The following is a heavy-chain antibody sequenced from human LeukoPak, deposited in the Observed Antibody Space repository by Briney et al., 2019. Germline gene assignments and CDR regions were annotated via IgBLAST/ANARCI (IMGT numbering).Heavy chain of an antibody. CDR3: ARKGSAWAVDY. Sequence: GRSLRLSCAASGFTFSSYAMHWVRQAPGKGLEWVAVISYDGSNKYYADSVKGRFTISRDNSKNTLYLQMNGLRAEDTALYYCARKGSAWAVDYWGQGTLVTVSS. D-gene: IGHD6-19*01. CDR2: ISYDGSNK. J-gene: IGHJ4*02. V-gene: IGHV3-30-3*01. CDR1: GFTFSSYA.